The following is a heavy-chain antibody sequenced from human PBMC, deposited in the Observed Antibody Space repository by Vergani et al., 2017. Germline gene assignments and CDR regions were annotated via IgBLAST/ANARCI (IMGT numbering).Heavy chain of an antibody. D-gene: IGHD2-8*01. CDR1: GGTFNDYR. J-gene: IGHJ4*02. CDR2: IRNDGIT. V-gene: IGHV4-34*01. CDR3: AREGYYTNGVWFTLFDV. Sequence: QAQLQQWGAGLLKPSETLSLTCAIYGGTFNDYRWTWIHQPPGKGLEWIGEIRNDGITHYGPSLKSRVTISIDTSTHQFSLNLRSVIAADTAVYYCAREGYYTNGVWFTLFDVWGQGALVTVSS.